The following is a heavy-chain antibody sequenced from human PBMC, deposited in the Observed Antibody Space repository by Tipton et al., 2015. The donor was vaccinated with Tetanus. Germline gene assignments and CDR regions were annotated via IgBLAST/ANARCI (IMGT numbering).Heavy chain of an antibody. Sequence: SGFTFSTNAMHWVRQAPGKGLEWVVAIWNDGSYKYYADSVKGRFTVSRDNSKNTLYLEMNGLRAEDTAVYYCARVGISQNAYSYVYHGLDVWGQGTTVTVSS. J-gene: IGHJ6*02. CDR2: IWNDGSYK. CDR3: ARVGISQNAYSYVYHGLDV. V-gene: IGHV3-33*01. D-gene: IGHD5-18*01. CDR1: GFTFSTNA.